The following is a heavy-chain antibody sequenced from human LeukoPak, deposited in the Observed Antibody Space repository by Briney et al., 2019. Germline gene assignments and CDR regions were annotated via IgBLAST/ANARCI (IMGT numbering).Heavy chain of an antibody. CDR1: GGSISSGDYY. V-gene: IGHV4-30-4*01. CDR2: IYYSGST. Sequence: SETLSLTCAVSGGSISSGDYYWSWIRQPPGKGLEWIGYIYYSGSTYYNPSLKSRVTISVDTSKNQFSLKLSSVTAADTAVYYCARDGDGYGMDVWGQGTTVTVSS. J-gene: IGHJ6*02. CDR3: ARDGDGYGMDV. D-gene: IGHD5-24*01.